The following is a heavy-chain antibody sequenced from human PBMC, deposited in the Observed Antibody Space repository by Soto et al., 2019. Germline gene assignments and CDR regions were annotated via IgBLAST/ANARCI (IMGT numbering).Heavy chain of an antibody. J-gene: IGHJ4*02. CDR3: ARIPGIAAAGSLRYFDY. CDR2: INHSGST. V-gene: IGHV4-34*01. D-gene: IGHD6-13*01. Sequence: SETLSLTCAVYGGSFSGYYWSWIRQPPGKGLEWIGEINHSGSTNYNPSLKSRVTISVDTSKNQFSLKLSSVTAADTAVYYCARIPGIAAAGSLRYFDYWGQGTLVTVSS. CDR1: GGSFSGYY.